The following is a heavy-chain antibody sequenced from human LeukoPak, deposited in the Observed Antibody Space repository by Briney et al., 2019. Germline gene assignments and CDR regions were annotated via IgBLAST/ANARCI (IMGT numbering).Heavy chain of an antibody. CDR2: TYYWSQWSN. V-gene: IGHV6-1*01. CDR1: GDSVSANSRS. J-gene: IGHJ4*02. Sequence: SQTLSLTRAVSGDSVSANSRSWNWIRQSPSGGLEWLGRTYYWSQWSNDYAGSVRSRITINPDTSTNAFSLQLHSVTPEGTAVYYCARDSNSQGERGPYDSWGPGILVTVSS. D-gene: IGHD3-10*01. CDR3: ARDSNSQGERGPYDS.